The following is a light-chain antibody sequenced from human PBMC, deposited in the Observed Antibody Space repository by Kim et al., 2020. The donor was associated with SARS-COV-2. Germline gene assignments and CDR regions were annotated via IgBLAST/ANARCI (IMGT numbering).Light chain of an antibody. CDR2: GAS. J-gene: IGKJ5*01. CDR1: QDIRND. Sequence: ASVGDGVTTPCREIQDIRNDLGWYQQNPGRAPKRLIYGASRLQSGVPSRFSGSESGTEFTLTISSVQPEDFANYYCLQHSTYPITFGQGTRLEIK. V-gene: IGKV1-17*01. CDR3: LQHSTYPIT.